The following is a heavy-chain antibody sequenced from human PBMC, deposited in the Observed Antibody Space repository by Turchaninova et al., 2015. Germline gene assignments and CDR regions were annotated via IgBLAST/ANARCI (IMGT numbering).Heavy chain of an antibody. CDR1: GFTFSNYD. V-gene: IGHV3-48*03. CDR2: MSSSGFTI. CDR3: VGDAMLPTILPRFFVH. Sequence: EVQLVESGGVLVQPGGSLRLACAASGFTFSNYDHKWFDNALGKGRGWGWPIMSSSGFTISYDDSLKGRCNSPRADATNSLYLQMNDPRAQDTALYYCVGDAMLPTILPRFFVHWGRGTLVSVSS. J-gene: IGHJ2*01. D-gene: IGHD5-12*01.